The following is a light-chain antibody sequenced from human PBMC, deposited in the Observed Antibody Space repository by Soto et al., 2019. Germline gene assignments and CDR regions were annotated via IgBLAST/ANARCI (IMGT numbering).Light chain of an antibody. J-gene: IGLJ1*01. CDR2: EVT. V-gene: IGLV2-8*01. Sequence: QSVLTQPPSASGSPGQSVTISCTGTSSDAGAYDCASWYQQHPGKAPRLMIYEVTKRPSGVPDRFSGSKSGNTASLTVSGLQAEDEADYYCSSFTGSSTLYVFGSGTKVTVL. CDR3: SSFTGSSTLYV. CDR1: SSDAGAYDC.